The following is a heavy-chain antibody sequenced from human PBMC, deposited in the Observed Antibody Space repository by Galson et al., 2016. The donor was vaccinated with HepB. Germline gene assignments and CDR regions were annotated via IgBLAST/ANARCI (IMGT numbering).Heavy chain of an antibody. CDR1: GFTLSSYW. J-gene: IGHJ4*02. CDR3: ARGEGRYTDY. Sequence: SLRLSCAASGFTLSSYWMHWVRQTPGKGLVWVSRINRDGSSANYADSVKGRFTISRDNAKNTLFLQINSLRAEDTAVYHCARGEGRYTDYWGQGTLVTVSS. D-gene: IGHD1-26*01. CDR2: INRDGSSA. V-gene: IGHV3-74*01.